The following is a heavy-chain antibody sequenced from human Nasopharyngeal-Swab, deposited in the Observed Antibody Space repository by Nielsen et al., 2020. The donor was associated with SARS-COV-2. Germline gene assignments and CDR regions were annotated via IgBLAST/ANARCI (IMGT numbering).Heavy chain of an antibody. J-gene: IGHJ4*02. D-gene: IGHD3-10*01. CDR3: ARLMVRGVYYFDY. CDR2: IKQDGSEK. CDR1: GFTFSSYC. V-gene: IGHV3-7*01. Sequence: GESLKISCAASGFTFSSYCMSWVRQAPGKGLEWVANIKQDGSEKYYVDSVKGRFTISRDNAKNSLYLQMNSLRAEDTAVYYCARLMVRGVYYFDYWGQGTLVTVSS.